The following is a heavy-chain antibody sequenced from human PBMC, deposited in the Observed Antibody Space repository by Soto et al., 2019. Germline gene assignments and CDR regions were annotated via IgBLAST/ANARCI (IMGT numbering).Heavy chain of an antibody. Sequence: TLSLTSTVSGGSISSGGYYWTWIRQHPGKGLEWIGYIYYSGSTYYNPSLKSRVTISVDTSKNQFSLKLSSVTAADTAVYYCARDRRAYYYDSSGYPSAIKMPYYYYGMDVWGQGTTVTVSS. J-gene: IGHJ6*02. CDR2: IYYSGST. CDR1: GGSISSGGYY. CDR3: ARDRRAYYYDSSGYPSAIKMPYYYYGMDV. D-gene: IGHD3-22*01. V-gene: IGHV4-31*03.